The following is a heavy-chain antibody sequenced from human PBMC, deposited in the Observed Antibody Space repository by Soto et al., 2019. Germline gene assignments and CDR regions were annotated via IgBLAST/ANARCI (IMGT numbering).Heavy chain of an antibody. CDR3: ARSILP. Sequence: SETPSLTCTVSGGSIRSGGYYWSWIRQHPGKSQERIGYIYYSGSTYYNPSLKSRVSISVDTSKNQFSLKLSSVTAADTAVYYCARSILPWGQGTLVTVSS. CDR1: GGSIRSGGYY. D-gene: IGHD2-2*02. CDR2: IYYSGST. J-gene: IGHJ5*02. V-gene: IGHV4-31*03.